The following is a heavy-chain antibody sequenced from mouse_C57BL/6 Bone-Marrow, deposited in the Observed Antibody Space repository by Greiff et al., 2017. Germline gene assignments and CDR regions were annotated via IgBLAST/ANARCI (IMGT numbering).Heavy chain of an antibody. Sequence: VQLQQSGAELVRPGASVKLSCTASGFNIKDDYMHWVKQRPEQGLEWIGWIDPENGDTEYASKVQGKATITADTSSNTAYLQLSSLTSEDHAVYYCTTAYYSNYVGCWGRGTTLTVSS. D-gene: IGHD2-5*01. V-gene: IGHV14-4*01. CDR3: TTAYYSNYVGC. CDR2: IDPENGDT. J-gene: IGHJ2*01. CDR1: GFNIKDDY.